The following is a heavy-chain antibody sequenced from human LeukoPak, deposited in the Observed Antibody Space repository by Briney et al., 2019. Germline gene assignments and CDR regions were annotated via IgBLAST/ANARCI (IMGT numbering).Heavy chain of an antibody. CDR1: GYTLTELS. CDR3: ARVTIAFDY. CDR2: FDPEDGET. J-gene: IGHJ4*02. Sequence: ASVTVSCKFSGYTLTELSMHWVRQAPGKGLEWMGGFDPEDGETIYAQKFQGSVTITEDTSTDTAYMELSSLRSEDTAVYYCARVTIAFDYRGQGTLVTVSS. D-gene: IGHD3-10*01. V-gene: IGHV1-24*01.